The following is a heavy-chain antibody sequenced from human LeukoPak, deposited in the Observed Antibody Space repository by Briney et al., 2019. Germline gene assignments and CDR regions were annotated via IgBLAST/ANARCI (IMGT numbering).Heavy chain of an antibody. V-gene: IGHV3-23*01. CDR3: AKSRRQYSSGWYLAGQPLFDY. CDR2: ISGSGGST. CDR1: GFTFSSYA. J-gene: IGHJ4*02. D-gene: IGHD6-19*01. Sequence: GGSLRLSCAASGFTFSSYAMSWVRQAPGKGLEWVSAISGSGGSTYYADSVKGRFTISRDNSKNTLYLQMNSLRAEDTAVYYCAKSRRQYSSGWYLAGQPLFDYWGQGTLVTVSS.